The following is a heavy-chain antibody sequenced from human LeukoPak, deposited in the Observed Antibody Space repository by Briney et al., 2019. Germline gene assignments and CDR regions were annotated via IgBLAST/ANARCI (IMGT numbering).Heavy chain of an antibody. D-gene: IGHD1-26*01. CDR2: ISYDGSNK. V-gene: IGHV3-30*03. J-gene: IGHJ6*02. CDR1: GFTFSSSG. Sequence: GGSLRLSCAASGFTFSSSGMHWVRQAPGKGLEWVAVISYDGSNKYYADSVKGRFTISRDNSKNTLYLQMNSLRAEDTAVYYCARKYSGSYYYYYYGMDVWGQGTTVTVSS. CDR3: ARKYSGSYYYYYYGMDV.